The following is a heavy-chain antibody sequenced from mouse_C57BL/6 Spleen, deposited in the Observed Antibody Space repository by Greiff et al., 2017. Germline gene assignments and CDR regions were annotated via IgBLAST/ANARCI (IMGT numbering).Heavy chain of an antibody. D-gene: IGHD4-1*01. CDR3: ARSRLGRPYFDY. CDR2: IDPSDSET. V-gene: IGHV1-52*01. CDR1: GYTFTSYW. Sequence: QVQLQQPGAELVRPGSSVKLSCKASGYTFTSYWMHWVKQRPIQGLEWIGNIDPSDSETHYNQKFKDKATLTVDKSSSTAYMQLSSLTSEDSAVYYCARSRLGRPYFDYWGQGTTLTVSS. J-gene: IGHJ2*01.